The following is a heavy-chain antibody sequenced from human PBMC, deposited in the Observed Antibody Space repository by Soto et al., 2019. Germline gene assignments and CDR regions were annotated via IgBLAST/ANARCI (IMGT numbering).Heavy chain of an antibody. D-gene: IGHD2-15*01. CDR3: ARWGCSGSNCNLNQRSFDL. CDR1: GFIFNEYG. V-gene: IGHV3-33*03. CDR2: IWYDGSNK. J-gene: IGHJ4*02. Sequence: ESGGGVVQPGRSLRLSCAASGFIFNEYGMHWVRQAPGKGLEWVAVIWYDGSNKYYADSVKGRFTFSRDNSKNTMSLQMNSLRDEDTAVYYCARWGCSGSNCNLNQRSFDLWGQGTLVTVSS.